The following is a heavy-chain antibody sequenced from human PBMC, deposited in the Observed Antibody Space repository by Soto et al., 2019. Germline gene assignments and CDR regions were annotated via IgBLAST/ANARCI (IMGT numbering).Heavy chain of an antibody. CDR2: IYSSGST. CDR1: GGSMSSYY. V-gene: IGHV4-59*01. Sequence: QVQLQESGPGLVKPSETLSLTCTVSGGSMSSYYWSWIRQSPGQGLEWIGYIYSSGSTNYYPSLKSRVAISLDTSKNQFSLRLSSVTAADTAVYYCARGDWLATIKPYAAYLGQGTLVTVSS. CDR3: ARGDWLATIKPYAAY. D-gene: IGHD5-12*01. J-gene: IGHJ4*02.